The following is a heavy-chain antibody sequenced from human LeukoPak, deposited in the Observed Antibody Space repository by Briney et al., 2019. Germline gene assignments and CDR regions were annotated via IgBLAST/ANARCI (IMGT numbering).Heavy chain of an antibody. J-gene: IGHJ4*02. D-gene: IGHD3-22*01. CDR1: GFTFSTYW. V-gene: IGHV3-74*01. CDR3: ARDVQDSRTGGLDF. Sequence: GGSLRLSCAASGFTFSTYWIHWVRQAPGKELVWVSRISCDGSDTRYADSVKGRFTISRDNAKNTVFLQMNSLRDEDTAVYYCARDVQDSRTGGLDFWGQGTLVTVSS. CDR2: ISCDGSDT.